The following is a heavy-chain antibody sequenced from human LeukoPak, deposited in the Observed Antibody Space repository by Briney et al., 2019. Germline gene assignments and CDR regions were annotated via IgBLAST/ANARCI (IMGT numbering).Heavy chain of an antibody. V-gene: IGHV6-1*01. CDR2: TYYRSKWYN. D-gene: IGHD5-12*01. CDR3: ARVVVENIVATIMGFDY. Sequence: SQTLSLTCAISGDSVSSNSAAWNWIRQSPSRGLEWLGRTYYRSKWYNDYAVSVKSRITINPDTSKNQFSLKLSSVTAADTAVYYCARVVVENIVATIMGFDYWGQGTLVTVSS. J-gene: IGHJ4*02. CDR1: GDSVSSNSAA.